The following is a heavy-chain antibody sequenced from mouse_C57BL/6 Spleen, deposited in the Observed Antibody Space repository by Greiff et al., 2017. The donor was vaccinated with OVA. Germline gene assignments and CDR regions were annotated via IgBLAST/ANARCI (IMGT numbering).Heavy chain of an antibody. CDR2: IDPETGGT. V-gene: IGHV1-15*01. Sequence: VQLQQSGAELVRPGASVTLSCKASGYTFTDYEMHWVKQTPVHGLEWIGAIDPETGGTASNQKFKGKAILTADKSSSTAYMELRSLTSEDSAVYYCTRNSNYTWYFDVWGTGTTVTVSS. CDR3: TRNSNYTWYFDV. D-gene: IGHD2-5*01. CDR1: GYTFTDYE. J-gene: IGHJ1*03.